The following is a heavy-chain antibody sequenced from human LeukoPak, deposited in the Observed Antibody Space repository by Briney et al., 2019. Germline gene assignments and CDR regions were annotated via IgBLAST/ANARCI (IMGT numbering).Heavy chain of an antibody. CDR3: ARGTRCSSTSCYLGRILFDY. CDR2: INHSGST. CDR1: GGSFSGYY. D-gene: IGHD2-2*01. Sequence: PSETLSLTCAVYGGSFSGYYWSWIRQPPGKGLEWIGEINHSGSTNYNPSLKSRVTISVDMSKNQFSLKLSSVTAADTAVYYCARGTRCSSTSCYLGRILFDYWGQGTLVTVSS. J-gene: IGHJ4*02. V-gene: IGHV4-34*01.